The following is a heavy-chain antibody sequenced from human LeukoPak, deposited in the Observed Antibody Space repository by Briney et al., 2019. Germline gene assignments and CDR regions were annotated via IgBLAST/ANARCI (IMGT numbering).Heavy chain of an antibody. V-gene: IGHV3-21*01. CDR1: GFTFSSYS. D-gene: IGHD6-19*01. CDR3: ARDRSGIAVL. CDR2: ISSSSSYI. Sequence: SGGSLRLSCAASGFTFSSYSMNWVRQAPGKGLEWVSSISSSSSYIYYADSVKGRFTISRDNAKNSPYLQMNSLRAEDTAVYYCARDRSGIAVLWGQGTLVTVST. J-gene: IGHJ4*02.